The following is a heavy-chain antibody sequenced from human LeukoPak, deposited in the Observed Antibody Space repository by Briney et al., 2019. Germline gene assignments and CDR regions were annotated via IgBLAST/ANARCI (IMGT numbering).Heavy chain of an antibody. D-gene: IGHD3-10*01. V-gene: IGHV3-21*01. Sequence: PGGSLRLSCAASGFTFSSYSMNWVPQAPGKGLEWVSSISSSSSYIYYADSVKGRFTISRDNAKNSLYLQMSSLRAEDTAVYYCARAYGSGSYSGYWGEGTLVTVSS. CDR2: ISSSSSYI. CDR3: ARAYGSGSYSGY. CDR1: GFTFSSYS. J-gene: IGHJ4*02.